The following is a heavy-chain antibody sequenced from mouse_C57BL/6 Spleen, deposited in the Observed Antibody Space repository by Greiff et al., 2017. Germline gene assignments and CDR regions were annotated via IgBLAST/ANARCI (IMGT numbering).Heavy chain of an antibody. CDR2: IYPGSGST. J-gene: IGHJ1*03. V-gene: IGHV1-55*01. D-gene: IGHD1-1*01. Sequence: QVQLQQPGAELVKPGASVKMSCKASGYTFTSYWLTWVKQRPGQGLEWIGDIYPGSGSTNYNEKFKSKAPLTVDTSSSTAYMQLSSLTSEDSAVYCGARSPYYGSSYRYFDVWGTGATVTVSS. CDR1: GYTFTSYW. CDR3: ARSPYYGSSYRYFDV.